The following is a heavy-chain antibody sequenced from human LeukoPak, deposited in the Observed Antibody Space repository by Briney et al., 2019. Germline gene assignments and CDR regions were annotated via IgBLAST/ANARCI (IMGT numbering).Heavy chain of an antibody. CDR2: VSVSGGST. CDR1: GFTFSRYA. CDR3: AIGPRIQLWYNYFDY. V-gene: IGHV3-23*01. Sequence: GGSLRLSCAASGFTFSRYALNWARQAPGKGLEWVSTVSVSGGSTYYADSVKGRFTISRDNSKNTLYLQMNSLRAEDTAVYYCAIGPRIQLWYNYFDYWGQGTLVTVSS. D-gene: IGHD5-18*01. J-gene: IGHJ4*02.